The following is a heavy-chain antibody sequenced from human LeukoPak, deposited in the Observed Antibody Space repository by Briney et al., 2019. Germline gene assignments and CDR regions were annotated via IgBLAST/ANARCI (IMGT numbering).Heavy chain of an antibody. CDR1: GGSIRRSYCY. J-gene: IGHJ2*01. D-gene: IGHD2-2*01. CDR3: ARGQRGSSTSSYFDL. V-gene: IGHV4-39*07. Sequence: SETLSLTCTVSGGSIRRSYCYWGWIRQTPGKGLEWIGSVYDSGSTQYSPSLKSRLTVSVDTSKNQFSLKLSSVTAADTAVYYCARGQRGSSTSSYFDLWGRGTLVTVSS. CDR2: VYDSGST.